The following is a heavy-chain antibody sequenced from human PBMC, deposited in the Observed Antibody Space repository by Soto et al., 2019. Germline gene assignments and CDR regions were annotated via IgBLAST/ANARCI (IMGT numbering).Heavy chain of an antibody. CDR2: MSPNSENK. V-gene: IGHV1-8*01. D-gene: IGHD6-13*01. CDR3: ARDPRRIAAAGTRGWFDP. J-gene: IGHJ5*02. Sequence: ASVKVSCRASGYTFTNFDVNWVRQAAGQGLEWMGWMSPNSENKGYAQKFQGRVSMTRDTSISTAYMELSRLRSDDTAVYYCARDPRRIAAAGTRGWFDPWGQGTLVTVSS. CDR1: GYTFTNFD.